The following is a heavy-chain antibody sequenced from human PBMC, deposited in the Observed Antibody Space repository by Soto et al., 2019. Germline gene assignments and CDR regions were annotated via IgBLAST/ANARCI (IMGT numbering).Heavy chain of an antibody. CDR2: IFYTRTT. Sequence: SETLSLTCSVSGGSITYNSYDWGWIRQPPGKGLEGVGSIFYTRTTYYSPSLKDRVTISVDTSKKSCSLNLTSVAAADTAVYFCARLVVVAPVANAWGQGTLVTVSS. D-gene: IGHD2-15*01. J-gene: IGHJ5*02. CDR1: GGSITYNSYD. V-gene: IGHV4-39*02. CDR3: ARLVVVAPVANA.